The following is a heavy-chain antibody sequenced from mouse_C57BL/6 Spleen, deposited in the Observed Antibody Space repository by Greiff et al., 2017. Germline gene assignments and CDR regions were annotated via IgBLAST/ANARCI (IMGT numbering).Heavy chain of an antibody. CDR2: IYPGDGDT. CDR1: GYAFSSSW. D-gene: IGHD2-5*01. J-gene: IGHJ2*01. CDR3: ASSNPFDY. Sequence: VQRVESGPELVKPGASVKISCKASGYAFSSSWMNWVKQRPGKGLEWIGRIYPGDGDTIYNGKFKGKATLTADKSSSTAYMQLSSLTSEDSAVYFCASSNPFDYWGQGTTLTVSS. V-gene: IGHV1-82*01.